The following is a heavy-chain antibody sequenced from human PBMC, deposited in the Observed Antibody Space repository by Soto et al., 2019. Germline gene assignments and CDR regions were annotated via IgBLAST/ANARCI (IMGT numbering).Heavy chain of an antibody. CDR1: GGSISSDY. CDR3: ASGRPREGYNWGRSDFDI. CDR2: IYSRGNT. V-gene: IGHV4-59*01. J-gene: IGHJ3*02. Sequence: QVQLQESGPRLVKPSETLSLTCTVSGGSISSDYWSWIRQSPGKGLEWIRYIYSRGNTKYNPSLKSRVTVSVDTYKTQFPLSLSSVTAADTAVYYCASGRPREGYNWGRSDFDILGQGTMVTVSS. D-gene: IGHD5-12*01.